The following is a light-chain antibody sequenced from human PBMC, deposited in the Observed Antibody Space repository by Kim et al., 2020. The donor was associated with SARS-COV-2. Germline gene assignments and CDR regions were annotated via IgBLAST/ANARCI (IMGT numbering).Light chain of an antibody. CDR2: SNN. J-gene: IGLJ3*02. Sequence: VTISCTGTGSNIGAGYDVHWYQQLPGTAPKLLICSNNIRPSGLPDGYSGSESGTSASLAITGLQPEDEAEYYGQSFDSNLSGSVFGGGTQLTVL. V-gene: IGLV1-40*01. CDR1: GSNIGAGYD. CDR3: QSFDSNLSGSV.